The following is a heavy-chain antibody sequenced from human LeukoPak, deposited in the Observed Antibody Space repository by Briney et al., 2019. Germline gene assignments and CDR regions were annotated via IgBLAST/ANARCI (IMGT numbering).Heavy chain of an antibody. J-gene: IGHJ3*02. CDR3: ARQLGDAFEI. CDR1: GGSISSYY. V-gene: IGHV4-59*08. Sequence: PSETLSLTCTVSGGSISSYYWSWIRQPPGKGLEWIGYIYYSGSTNYNPSLKSRVTISVDTSKNQFSLKLSSVTAADTAVYYCARQLGDAFEIWGHGTLVTASS. CDR2: IYYSGST.